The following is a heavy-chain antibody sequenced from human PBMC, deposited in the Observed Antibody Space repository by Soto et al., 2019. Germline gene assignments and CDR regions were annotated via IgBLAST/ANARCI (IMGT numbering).Heavy chain of an antibody. V-gene: IGHV1-69*06. CDR2: IIPIFGTA. CDR3: ARHHRAAPPRSYYYYGMDV. Sequence: QVQLVQSGAEVKKPGSSVKVSCKASGGTFSSYAISWVRQAPGQGLEWMGGIIPIFGTANYAQKFQGRVTITADKSTSTAYMELSSLRSEDTAVYYCARHHRAAPPRSYYYYGMDVWGQGTTVTVSS. J-gene: IGHJ6*02. CDR1: GGTFSSYA. D-gene: IGHD6-25*01.